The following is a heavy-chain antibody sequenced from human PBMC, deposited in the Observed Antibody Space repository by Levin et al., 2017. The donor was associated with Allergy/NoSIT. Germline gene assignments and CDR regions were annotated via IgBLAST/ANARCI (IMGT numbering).Heavy chain of an antibody. Sequence: GESLKISCKSSGYKFTNYWIGWVRQMPGKGLEWMGIIYPGDSDIKYSPSLQGQVTISADKSITTAYLQWSSLKASDTAMYYCARLQQEYGYADGFDYWGQGTLVTVSS. CDR2: IYPGDSDI. D-gene: IGHD1-1*01. CDR1: GYKFTNYW. CDR3: ARLQQEYGYADGFDY. J-gene: IGHJ4*02. V-gene: IGHV5-51*01.